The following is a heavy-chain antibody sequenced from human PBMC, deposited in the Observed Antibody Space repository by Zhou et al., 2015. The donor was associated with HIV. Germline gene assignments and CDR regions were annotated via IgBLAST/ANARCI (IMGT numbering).Heavy chain of an antibody. V-gene: IGHV1-69*01. D-gene: IGHD2-15*01. CDR2: IIPIFGTA. CDR1: GGTFSSYA. J-gene: IGHJ3*02. CDR3: ARVVSSRSTCSGGSCYSEVLAGGAFDI. Sequence: QVQLVQSGAEVKKPGSSVKVSCKASGGTFSSYAISWVRQAPGQGLEWMGGIIPIFGTANYAQKFQGRVTITADESTSTAYMELSSLRSEDTAVYYCARVVSSRSTCSGGSCYSEVLAGGAFDIWGQGTMVTVSS.